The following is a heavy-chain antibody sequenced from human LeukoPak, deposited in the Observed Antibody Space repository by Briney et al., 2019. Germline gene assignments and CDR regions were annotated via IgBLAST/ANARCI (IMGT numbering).Heavy chain of an antibody. CDR3: ARDRGGDSFDI. V-gene: IGHV4-61*02. CDR1: GGSVSSGNFN. J-gene: IGHJ3*02. D-gene: IGHD2-21*01. Sequence: SQTLSLTCTVSGGSVSSGNFNWTWIRQPAGNQLEWIGRIHTSGNTNHNPSLWSRVTISTDTSKNQFSLTLNFVTAADTAVYYCARDRGGDSFDIWGQGTTDTVSS. CDR2: IHTSGNT.